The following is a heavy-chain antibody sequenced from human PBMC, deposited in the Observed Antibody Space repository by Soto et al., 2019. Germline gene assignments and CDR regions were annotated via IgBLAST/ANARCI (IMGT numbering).Heavy chain of an antibody. CDR1: GGSISSSSYY. V-gene: IGHV4-39*05. CDR2: IYYSGST. Sequence: SETPSLTCTVSGGSISSSSYYWGWIRQPPGKGLEWIGSIYYSGSTYYNPSLKSRVTISVDTSKNQFSLKLSSVTAADTAVYYCHGYSHYYYYGMDVWGQGTTVTVSS. J-gene: IGHJ6*02. D-gene: IGHD6-25*01. CDR3: HGYSHYYYYGMDV.